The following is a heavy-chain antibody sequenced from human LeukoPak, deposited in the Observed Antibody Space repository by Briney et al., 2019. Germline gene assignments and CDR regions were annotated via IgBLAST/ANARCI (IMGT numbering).Heavy chain of an antibody. J-gene: IGHJ4*02. D-gene: IGHD6-13*01. CDR3: AKGLIAAGGMFNY. CDR1: GFTVSSNY. V-gene: IGHV3-53*01. Sequence: PGGSLRLSCAASGFTVSSNYMSWVRQAPGKGLEWVSVIYSGGSTYYADSVKGRFTVSRDNSKNTLYLQMNSLRADDTAVYYCAKGLIAAGGMFNYWGQGTLATVSS. CDR2: IYSGGST.